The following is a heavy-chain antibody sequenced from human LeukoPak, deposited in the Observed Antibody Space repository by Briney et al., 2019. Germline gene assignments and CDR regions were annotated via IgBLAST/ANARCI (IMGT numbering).Heavy chain of an antibody. CDR3: TRHYGDYVSTGFDP. D-gene: IGHD4-17*01. CDR2: IRSKANSYAT. V-gene: IGHV3-73*01. CDR1: GFTFSGSA. J-gene: IGHJ5*02. Sequence: GGSLRLSCAASGFTFSGSAMHWVRQASGKGLEWVGRIRSKANSYATAYAASVKGRFTISRDDSKNTAYLQMNSLKPEDTAVYYCTRHYGDYVSTGFDPWGQGTLVTVSS.